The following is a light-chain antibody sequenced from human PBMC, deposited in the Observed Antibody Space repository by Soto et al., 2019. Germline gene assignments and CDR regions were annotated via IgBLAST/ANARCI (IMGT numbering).Light chain of an antibody. V-gene: IGLV1-44*01. CDR1: SSNIGSNT. Sequence: QSVLTQPPSASGTPGQRVTISCSGSSSNIGSNTVNWHQQLPGTAPKLLIYSNNQRPSGVPDRFSGSKSGTSASLAISGLQSEDEADYSCAAWDDSLNGWVFGGGTQLTVL. J-gene: IGLJ3*02. CDR2: SNN. CDR3: AAWDDSLNGWV.